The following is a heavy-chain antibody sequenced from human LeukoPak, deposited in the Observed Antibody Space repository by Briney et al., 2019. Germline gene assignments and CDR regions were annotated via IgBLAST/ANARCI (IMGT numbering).Heavy chain of an antibody. CDR3: ARDHSTGWDFDY. CDR2: MYHSGDT. J-gene: IGHJ4*02. V-gene: IGHV4-38-2*02. D-gene: IGHD6-25*01. CDR1: GYSISSDCY. Sequence: SETLPLTCTVSGYSISSDCYWAWIRQPPGKGLEWIGSMYHSGDTHYNPSLKSRVTIPVDMPKNQFSLKLTSVTAADTAVYYCARDHSTGWDFDYWGQGTLVTVSS.